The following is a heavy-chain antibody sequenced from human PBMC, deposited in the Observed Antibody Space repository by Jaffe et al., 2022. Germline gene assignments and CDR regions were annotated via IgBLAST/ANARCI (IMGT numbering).Heavy chain of an antibody. CDR2: ISSSGSTI. Sequence: QVQLVESGGGLVKPGGSLRLSCAASGFTFSDYYMSWIRQAPGKGLEWVSYISSSGSTIYYADSVKGRFTISRDNAKNSLYLQMNSLRAEDTAVYYCARDSTTVTTWDLGFFFDYWGQGTLVTVSS. V-gene: IGHV3-11*01. CDR1: GFTFSDYY. J-gene: IGHJ4*02. CDR3: ARDSTTVTTWDLGFFFDY. D-gene: IGHD4-17*01.